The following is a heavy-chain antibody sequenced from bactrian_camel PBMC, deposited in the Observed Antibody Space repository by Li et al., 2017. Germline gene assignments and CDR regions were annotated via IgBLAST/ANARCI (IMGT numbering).Heavy chain of an antibody. CDR2: IYTGDGRT. CDR3: ATDEDWSWHY. V-gene: IGHV3S40*01. J-gene: IGHJ4*01. Sequence: VQLVESGGGLVQPGGSLRLSCEASGFTYSSYAMSWVRQAPGKGLEWVSTIYTGDGRTKSADSVKGRFTISRDSAKNTVYLQLNWLKTEDTAVYYCATDEDWSWHYWGQGTQVTV. D-gene: IGHD7*01. CDR1: GFTYSSYA.